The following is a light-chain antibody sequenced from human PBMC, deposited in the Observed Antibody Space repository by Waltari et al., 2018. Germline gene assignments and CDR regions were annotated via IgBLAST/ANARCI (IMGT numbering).Light chain of an antibody. CDR3: QQYHNYPF. CDR1: QGIRSY. V-gene: IGKV1-8*01. J-gene: IGKJ4*01. CDR2: GAS. Sequence: AIRITQSPSLSSASTGARVTITCRASQGIRSYLAWYQQKPGKAPKLLIYGASTLQSGVPSRFSGSGSGTDFTLTISCLQSEDFATYYCQQYHNYPFFGGGTRVEIK.